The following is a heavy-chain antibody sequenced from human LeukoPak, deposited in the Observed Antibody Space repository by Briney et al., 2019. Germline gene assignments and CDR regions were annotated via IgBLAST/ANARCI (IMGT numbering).Heavy chain of an antibody. CDR1: GGSISSYY. CDR3: ARHLSRGFDP. Sequence: SETLSLICTVSGGSISSYYWSWIRQPPGKGLEWIGYIYYSGSTNYNPSLKSRVTISVDTSKNQFSLKLSSVTAADTAVYYCARHLSRGFDPWGQGTLVTVSS. J-gene: IGHJ5*02. CDR2: IYYSGST. V-gene: IGHV4-59*08.